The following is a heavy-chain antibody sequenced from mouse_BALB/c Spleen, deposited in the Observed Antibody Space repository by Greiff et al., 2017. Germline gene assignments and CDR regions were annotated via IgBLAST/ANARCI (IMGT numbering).Heavy chain of an antibody. D-gene: IGHD6-1*01. CDR1: GFTFSSYP. Sequence: EVQLVESGGGLVQPGGSLKLSCAASGFTFSSYPMSWVRQTPEKRLEWVAYISNGGGCTYYPDTVKGRFTISRDNAKPTLYLQMSSLKSEATAMCYCGCEECAMEDWGQGTAVNVAS. V-gene: IGHV5-12-2*01. J-gene: IGHJ4*01. CDR2: ISNGGGCT. CDR3: GCEECAMED.